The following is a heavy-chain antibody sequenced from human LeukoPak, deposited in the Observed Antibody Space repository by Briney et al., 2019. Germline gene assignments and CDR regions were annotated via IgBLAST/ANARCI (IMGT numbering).Heavy chain of an antibody. CDR3: AREIKAVVATIIFDY. D-gene: IGHD5-24*01. CDR1: GFTFSSYE. J-gene: IGHJ4*02. V-gene: IGHV3-48*03. CDR2: ISSSGSTI. Sequence: GGSLRLSCAASGFTFSSYEMNWVRQAPGKGLKWVSYISSSGSTIYYADSVKGRFTISRDNAKNSLYLQMNSLRAEDTAVYYRAREIKAVVATIIFDYWGQGTLVTVSS.